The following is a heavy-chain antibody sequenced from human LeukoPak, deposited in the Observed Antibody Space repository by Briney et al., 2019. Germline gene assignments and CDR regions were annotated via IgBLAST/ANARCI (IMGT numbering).Heavy chain of an antibody. J-gene: IGHJ5*02. CDR1: GFTFSSYA. Sequence: GGSLRLSCAASGFTFSSYAMSWARQAPGKGLEWVSSISGSGVSTYYADSVKGRFSISRDNSKNTLYLQMNSLRAEDTALYYCAKPEAIVAVPAAIGMGLDPRGQGTLVTVSS. D-gene: IGHD2-2*01. V-gene: IGHV3-23*01. CDR2: ISGSGVST. CDR3: AKPEAIVAVPAAIGMGLDP.